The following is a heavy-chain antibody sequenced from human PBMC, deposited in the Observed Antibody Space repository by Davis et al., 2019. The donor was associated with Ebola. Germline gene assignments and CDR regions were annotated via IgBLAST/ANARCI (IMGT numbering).Heavy chain of an antibody. CDR3: ARDYYDSSGYWYFDL. D-gene: IGHD3-22*01. CDR1: GGTFSSYT. Sequence: SVKVSCKASGGTFSSYTISWVRQAPGQGLEWMGRIIPILGIANYAQKFQGRVTMTTDTSTSTAYMELRSLRSDDTAVYYCARDYYDSSGYWYFDLWGRGTLVTVSS. CDR2: IIPILGIA. J-gene: IGHJ2*01. V-gene: IGHV1-69*04.